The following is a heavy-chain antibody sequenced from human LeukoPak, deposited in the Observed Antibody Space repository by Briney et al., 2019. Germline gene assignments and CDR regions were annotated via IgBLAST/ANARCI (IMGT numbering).Heavy chain of an antibody. V-gene: IGHV3-49*04. D-gene: IGHD5-18*01. CDR2: IRSKAYDGTT. CDR1: GFRFGDYG. Sequence: GGSLRLSCTAPGFRFGDYGMSWVRQAPGKGLEWVGFIRSKAYDGTTEYAASVKGRFSISRDDSKSIAYLQMNSLKTEDTAVYYCSRDYWGYSYGYSNYWGQGTLVTVSS. J-gene: IGHJ4*02. CDR3: SRDYWGYSYGYSNY.